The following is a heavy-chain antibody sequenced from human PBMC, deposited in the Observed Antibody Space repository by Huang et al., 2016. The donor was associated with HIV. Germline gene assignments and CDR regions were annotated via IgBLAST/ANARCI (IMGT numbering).Heavy chain of an antibody. D-gene: IGHD5-18*01. J-gene: IGHJ1*01. Sequence: QVQLVQSGAEVKKPGSSVKVSCKASGGTFNSQTVSWVRQAPGQGLEWMGGISPISGTANYAQKFQGRVTIIADDSTSTAHMELSSLTSEDTAMYYCARDGGRGYSYGYMDSWGQGTLVTVSS. CDR3: ARDGGRGYSYGYMDS. CDR1: GGTFNSQT. V-gene: IGHV1-69*13. CDR2: ISPISGTA.